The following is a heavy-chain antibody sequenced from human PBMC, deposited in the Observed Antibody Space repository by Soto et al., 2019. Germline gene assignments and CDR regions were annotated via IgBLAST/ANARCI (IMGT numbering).Heavy chain of an antibody. CDR2: IIPIFGTA. Sequence: SVKVSCKASGGTFSSYAISWVRQAPGQGLEWMGGIIPIFGTANYAQKFQGRVTITADESTSTAYMELSSLRSEDTAVYYCARGYSNYVPYYYYGMDVWGQGTTVTVSS. D-gene: IGHD4-4*01. CDR3: ARGYSNYVPYYYYGMDV. CDR1: GGTFSSYA. J-gene: IGHJ6*02. V-gene: IGHV1-69*13.